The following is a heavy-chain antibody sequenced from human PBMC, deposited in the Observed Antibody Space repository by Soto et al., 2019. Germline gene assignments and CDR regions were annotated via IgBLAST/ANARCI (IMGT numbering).Heavy chain of an antibody. D-gene: IGHD6-6*01. CDR2: INHSGST. Sequence: SETLSLTCAVYGGSFSGYYWSWIRQPPGKGLEWIGEINHSGSTNYNPSLKSRVTISVDTSKNQFSLKLSSVTAADTAVYYCARGLRSIAARLPHNWFDPWGQGTLVTVSS. CDR3: ARGLRSIAARLPHNWFDP. CDR1: GGSFSGYY. V-gene: IGHV4-34*01. J-gene: IGHJ5*02.